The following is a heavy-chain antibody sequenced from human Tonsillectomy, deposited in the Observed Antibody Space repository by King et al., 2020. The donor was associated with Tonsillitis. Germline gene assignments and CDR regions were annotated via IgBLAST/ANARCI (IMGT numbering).Heavy chain of an antibody. CDR2: ISAYNGNT. D-gene: IGHD3-9*01. V-gene: IGHV1-18*01. CDR1: GYTFTTYV. Sequence: VQLVQSGAEVKKPGASVKVSCKASGYTFTTYVISWVRQAPGQGLEWMGWISAYNGNTNYAQNLQGRVTMTTDTSTSTAYMELRSLRSDDTAVYYCARVNGYYDILTGYYHNPWGQGTLVTVSS. CDR3: ARVNGYYDILTGYYHNP. J-gene: IGHJ5*02.